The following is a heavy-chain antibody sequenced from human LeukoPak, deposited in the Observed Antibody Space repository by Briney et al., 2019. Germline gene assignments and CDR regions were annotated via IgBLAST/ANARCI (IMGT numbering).Heavy chain of an antibody. CDR2: INPSGGST. J-gene: IGHJ4*02. D-gene: IGHD6-13*01. V-gene: IGHV1-46*01. Sequence: ASVKVSCKASGYTFTSYYMHWVRQAPGQGLEWMGIINPSGGSTSCAQKFQGRVTMTRDTSTSTVYMELSSLRSEDTAVYYCARDLFAAAAGIAYYFDYWGQGTLVTVSS. CDR3: ARDLFAAAAGIAYYFDY. CDR1: GYTFTSYY.